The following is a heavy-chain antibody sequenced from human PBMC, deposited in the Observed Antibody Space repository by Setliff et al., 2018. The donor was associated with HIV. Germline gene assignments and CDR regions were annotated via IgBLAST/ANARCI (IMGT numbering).Heavy chain of an antibody. J-gene: IGHJ6*02. Sequence: ETLSLTCTVSGYSISSGYYWGWIRQPPGKGLEWIGSIYHSGSTYYNPSLKSRVTISVDTSKNQFSLKLSSVTAADTAVYYCASEGITIFGVVMSSYGMDVWGQGTTVTVSS. CDR3: ASEGITIFGVVMSSYGMDV. CDR2: IYHSGST. D-gene: IGHD3-3*01. V-gene: IGHV4-38-2*02. CDR1: GYSISSGYY.